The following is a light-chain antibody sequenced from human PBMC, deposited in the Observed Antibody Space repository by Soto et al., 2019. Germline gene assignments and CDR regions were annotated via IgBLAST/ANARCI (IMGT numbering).Light chain of an antibody. V-gene: IGKV1-9*01. CDR3: QQYENLPIT. CDR1: QGISQY. J-gene: IGKJ5*01. Sequence: DIHLTQSPSLLSASVGDRVTITCRASQGISQYVAWYQQKPGKAPKLLIYKASTLKSGVPSRFSGSGSGTEFTPTISSLQPDDFATYYCQQYENLPITFGQGTRLEIK. CDR2: KAS.